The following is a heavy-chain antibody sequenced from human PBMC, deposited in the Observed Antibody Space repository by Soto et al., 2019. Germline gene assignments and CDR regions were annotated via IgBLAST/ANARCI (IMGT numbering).Heavy chain of an antibody. V-gene: IGHV4-30-4*01. CDR2: IHYTGST. CDR1: GGSISSGDYS. J-gene: IGHJ4*02. Sequence: VQLQESGPGLVKPSQTLSITCTVSGGSISSGDYSWSWIRQPPGKGLEWIGYIHYTGSTYDKPSLKSRVTISGDTSKNQLYLKLSSVTAADTALYYCARDFRKGFFDYWGQGTLVTVS. CDR3: ARDFRKGFFDY.